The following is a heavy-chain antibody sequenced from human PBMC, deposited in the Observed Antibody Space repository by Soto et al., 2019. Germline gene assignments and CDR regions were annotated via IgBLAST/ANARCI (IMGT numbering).Heavy chain of an antibody. D-gene: IGHD3-9*01. Sequence: PRESLKISCKGSGYSFTSYWISWVRQMPGKGLEWMGRIDPSDSYTNYSPSFQGHVTMTRDTSISTAYMELSRLRSDDTAVYYCARVLRYTSYYYYYGMDVWGQGTTVTVSS. CDR1: GYSFTSYW. CDR2: IDPSDSYT. V-gene: IGHV5-10-1*01. J-gene: IGHJ6*02. CDR3: ARVLRYTSYYYYYGMDV.